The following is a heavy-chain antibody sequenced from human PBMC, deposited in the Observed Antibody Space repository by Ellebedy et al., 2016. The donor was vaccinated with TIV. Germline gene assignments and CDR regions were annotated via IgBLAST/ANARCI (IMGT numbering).Heavy chain of an antibody. CDR3: ARISSGRSFYGMDV. CDR1: GFSSSDYY. D-gene: IGHD6-19*01. J-gene: IGHJ6*02. Sequence: GESLKISXAASGFSSSDYYMSWTRQAPGKGLEWVSSFRDSGSMIHYADSVKGRFTISRDNSKNSLYLQMNNLRAEDTAVYYCARISSGRSFYGMDVWGQGTTVTVSS. V-gene: IGHV3-11*01. CDR2: FRDSGSMI.